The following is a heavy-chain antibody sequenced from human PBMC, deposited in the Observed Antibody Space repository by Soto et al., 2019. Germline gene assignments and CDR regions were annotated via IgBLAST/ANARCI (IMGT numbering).Heavy chain of an antibody. Sequence: PGGSLRLSCAASGVTCSSYAMHWVRQAPGKGLEWVAVIPYDGSNKYYADSVKGRFTISRDNSKNTLYLQMNSLRAEDTAVYYCARDLEYGGGDCYSSYFAYWGQGTLVPVSS. D-gene: IGHD2-21*02. CDR3: ARDLEYGGGDCYSSYFAY. CDR1: GVTCSSYA. CDR2: IPYDGSNK. J-gene: IGHJ4*02. V-gene: IGHV3-30-3*01.